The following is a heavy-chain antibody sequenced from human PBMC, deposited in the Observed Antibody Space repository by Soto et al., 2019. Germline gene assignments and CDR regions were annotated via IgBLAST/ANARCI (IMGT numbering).Heavy chain of an antibody. V-gene: IGHV1-69*01. D-gene: IGHD3-3*01. CDR1: GGTFSSYA. J-gene: IGHJ2*01. CDR3: PLGIFGVVHPHWYFDL. Sequence: QVQLVQSGAEVKKPGSSVKVSCKASGGTFSSYAISWVRQAPGQGFEWMGGIIPIFGTANYAQKFQGRVTIIADESTSTAYMELSSLRSEDTAVYYCPLGIFGVVHPHWYFDLWGRGTLVTVSS. CDR2: IIPIFGTA.